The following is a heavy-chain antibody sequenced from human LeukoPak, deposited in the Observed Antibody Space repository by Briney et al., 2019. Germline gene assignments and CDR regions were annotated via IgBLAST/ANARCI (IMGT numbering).Heavy chain of an antibody. Sequence: GASVKVSCKASGYTFTGYYMHWVRQAPGQGLEWMGRINPNSGGTNYAQKFQGRVTMTRDTSISTAYMELSRLRSDNTAVYYCARLPYCSGGSCYYTVGYWGQGTLVTVSS. CDR3: ARLPYCSGGSCYYTVGY. D-gene: IGHD2-15*01. CDR1: GYTFTGYY. V-gene: IGHV1-2*06. J-gene: IGHJ4*02. CDR2: INPNSGGT.